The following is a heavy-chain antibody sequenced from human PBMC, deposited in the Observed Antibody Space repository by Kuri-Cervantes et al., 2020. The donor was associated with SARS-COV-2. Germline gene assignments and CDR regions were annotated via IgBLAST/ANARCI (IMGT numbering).Heavy chain of an antibody. V-gene: IGHV3-20*04. J-gene: IGHJ3*02. CDR3: TTDQILGMQAFDI. D-gene: IGHD7-27*01. Sequence: GGSLRLSCAASGFTFDDYGMSWVRQAPGKGLEWVSGINWNGGSTGYADSVKGRFTISRDNAKNSLYLQMNSLRAEDTALYYCTTDQILGMQAFDIWGQGTMVTVSS. CDR1: GFTFDDYG. CDR2: INWNGGST.